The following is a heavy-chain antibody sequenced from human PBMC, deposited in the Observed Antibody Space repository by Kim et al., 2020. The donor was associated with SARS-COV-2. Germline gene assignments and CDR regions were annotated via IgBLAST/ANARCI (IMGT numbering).Heavy chain of an antibody. V-gene: IGHV3-13*01. Sequence: GGSLRLSCAASGFTFSSYDMHWVRQATGKGLEWVSAIGTAGDTYYPGSVKGRFTISRENAKNSLYLQMNSLRAGDTAVYYCARAPYYYDSSGIYYYGMDVWGQGTTVTVSS. J-gene: IGHJ6*02. CDR1: GFTFSSYD. CDR3: ARAPYYYDSSGIYYYGMDV. CDR2: IGTAGDT. D-gene: IGHD3-22*01.